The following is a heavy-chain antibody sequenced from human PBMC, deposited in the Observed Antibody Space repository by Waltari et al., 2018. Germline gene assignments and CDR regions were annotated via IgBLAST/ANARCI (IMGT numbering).Heavy chain of an antibody. J-gene: IGHJ4*02. Sequence: VQLVESGGGLVQPGGSLRLSCAASGFTFSDHYIAWVRQAPGKGLEWVSHIGPGGSNIGYADSVKGRITISRDNAQNSLYLIINSLTDEDTAVYYCARDQDWAFDYWGRGTLVTVSS. CDR2: IGPGGSNI. CDR1: GFTFSDHY. D-gene: IGHD2-21*01. CDR3: ARDQDWAFDY. V-gene: IGHV3-11*04.